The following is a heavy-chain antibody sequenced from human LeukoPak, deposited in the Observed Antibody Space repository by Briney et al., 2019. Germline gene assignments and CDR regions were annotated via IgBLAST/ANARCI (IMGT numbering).Heavy chain of an antibody. CDR2: IYYSGST. CDR1: GGSISSSSYY. D-gene: IGHD3-9*01. Sequence: SETLSLTCTVSGGSISSSSYYWGWIRQPPGKGLEWIGSIYYSGSTYYNPSLKSRVTISVDTSKNQFSLKLSSVTAADTAVYYCARGSGLRYFDWLPRNWFDPWGQGTLVTVSS. CDR3: ARGSGLRYFDWLPRNWFDP. V-gene: IGHV4-39*07. J-gene: IGHJ5*02.